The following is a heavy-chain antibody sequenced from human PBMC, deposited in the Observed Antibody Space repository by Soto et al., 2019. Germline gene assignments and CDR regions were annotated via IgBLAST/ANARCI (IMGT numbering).Heavy chain of an antibody. J-gene: IGHJ4*02. Sequence: LRLSCVASGFTFDSYAMNWIRQAPGKGLEWVSVISGGGTSTYYADSVKGRFTVSRDNSKNTMYLQMNSLRAEDTAVYYCAKAPSIVLLGPHDYWGQGTLVTVSS. CDR1: GFTFDSYA. V-gene: IGHV3-23*01. D-gene: IGHD3-22*01. CDR3: AKAPSIVLLGPHDY. CDR2: ISGGGTST.